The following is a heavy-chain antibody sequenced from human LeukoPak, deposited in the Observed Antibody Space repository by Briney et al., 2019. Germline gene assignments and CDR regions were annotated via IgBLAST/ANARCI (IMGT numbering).Heavy chain of an antibody. V-gene: IGHV3-23*01. Sequence: SGGSLRLSCAASGFTYSSYAMSWVRKAPGKGLEWVSAISGSGGSTYYADSVKGRFTISRDNSKNTLYLQMNSLRAEDTAVYYCATADYYDSSGYYRGSDYWGQGTLVTVSS. CDR1: GFTYSSYA. CDR2: ISGSGGST. J-gene: IGHJ4*02. CDR3: ATADYYDSSGYYRGSDY. D-gene: IGHD3-22*01.